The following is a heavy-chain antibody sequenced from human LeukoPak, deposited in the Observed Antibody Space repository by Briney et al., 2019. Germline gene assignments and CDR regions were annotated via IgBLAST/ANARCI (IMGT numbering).Heavy chain of an antibody. CDR1: GFRFSGYW. CDR3: AKDKYNWNYGEFDY. V-gene: IGHV3-23*01. Sequence: PGGSLRLSCAASGFRFSGYWMHWVRQAPGKGLEWVSGISGSGGSTYYADSVKGRFTISRDNSKNTLYLQMNSLRAEDTAVYYCAKDKYNWNYGEFDYWGQGTLVTVSS. D-gene: IGHD1-7*01. CDR2: ISGSGGST. J-gene: IGHJ4*02.